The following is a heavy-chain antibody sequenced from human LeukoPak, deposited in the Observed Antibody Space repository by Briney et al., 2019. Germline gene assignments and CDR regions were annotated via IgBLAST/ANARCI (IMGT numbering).Heavy chain of an antibody. Sequence: SETLSLTCTVSGYSISSGYYWGWIRQPPGKGLEWIGSIYHSGSTYYNPSLKSRVTISVDTSKNQFSLKLSSVTAADTAVYCCATRDYCDSSGDPHDYWGQGTLVTVSS. D-gene: IGHD3-22*01. CDR3: ATRDYCDSSGDPHDY. CDR2: IYHSGST. J-gene: IGHJ4*02. V-gene: IGHV4-38-2*02. CDR1: GYSISSGYY.